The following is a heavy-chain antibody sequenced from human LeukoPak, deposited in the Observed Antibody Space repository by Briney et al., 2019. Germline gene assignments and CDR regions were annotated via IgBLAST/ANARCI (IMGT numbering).Heavy chain of an antibody. CDR1: GFTFSDYY. Sequence: GGSLRLSCAASGFTFSDYYMSWIRQTPGKGLEWLSYISSGGSAIYYADSVKGRFTISRDNAKNSLYLQMNSLRAEDTAVYYCAKDLGYSSSGSLDYWGQGTLVTVSS. V-gene: IGHV3-11*01. CDR3: AKDLGYSSSGSLDY. CDR2: ISSGGSAI. D-gene: IGHD6-13*01. J-gene: IGHJ4*02.